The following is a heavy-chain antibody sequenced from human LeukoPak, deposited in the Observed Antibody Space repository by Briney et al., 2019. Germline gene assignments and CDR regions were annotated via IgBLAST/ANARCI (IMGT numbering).Heavy chain of an antibody. D-gene: IGHD3-10*01. Sequence: GASVKASCKASGYTFTSYGISWVRQAPGQGLEWMGWISAYNGNTNYAQKLQGRVTMTTDTSTSTAYMELRSLRSDDTAVYYCARDSRVVRGVISSSLIWYFDLWGRGTLVTDSS. CDR3: ARDSRVVRGVISSSLIWYFDL. V-gene: IGHV1-18*01. CDR1: GYTFTSYG. CDR2: ISAYNGNT. J-gene: IGHJ2*01.